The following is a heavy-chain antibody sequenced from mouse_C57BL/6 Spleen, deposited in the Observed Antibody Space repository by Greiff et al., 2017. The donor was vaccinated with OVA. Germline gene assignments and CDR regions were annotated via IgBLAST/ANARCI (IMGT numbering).Heavy chain of an antibody. CDR3: ARFYYCGSSPYYAMDY. CDR1: GFTFSSYG. CDR2: ISSGGSYT. Sequence: EVHLMESGGDLVKPGGSLKLSCAASGFTFSSYGMSWVRQTPDKRLEWVATISSGGSYTYYPDSVKGRFTISRDNAKNTLYLQMSSLKSEDTAMYYCARFYYCGSSPYYAMDYWGQGTSVTVSS. D-gene: IGHD1-1*01. V-gene: IGHV5-6*01. J-gene: IGHJ4*01.